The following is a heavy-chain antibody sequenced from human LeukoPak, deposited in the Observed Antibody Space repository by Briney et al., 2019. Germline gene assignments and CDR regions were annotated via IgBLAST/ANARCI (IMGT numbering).Heavy chain of an antibody. Sequence: GGSLRLSCAASGFTFSSYWMHWVRQAPGKGLVWVSRINSDGSSTSYADSVKGRFTISRDNAKDTLYLQMNSLRAEDTAVYYCARGDCSSTSCYAFDYWGQGTLVTVSS. J-gene: IGHJ4*02. CDR2: INSDGSST. CDR1: GFTFSSYW. D-gene: IGHD2-2*01. CDR3: ARGDCSSTSCYAFDY. V-gene: IGHV3-74*01.